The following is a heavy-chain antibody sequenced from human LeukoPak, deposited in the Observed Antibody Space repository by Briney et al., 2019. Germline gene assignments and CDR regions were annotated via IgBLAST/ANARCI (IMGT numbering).Heavy chain of an antibody. D-gene: IGHD6-13*01. J-gene: IGHJ4*02. CDR2: IKQDGSEK. CDR1: GFTFTIYW. Sequence: GGSLRLSCAASGFTFTIYWMSWVRQAPGKGLEWVANIKQDGSEKYYVDSVKGRFTISRDNAKNSLYLQMNSLRAEDTAVYYCARYGSSWDFDYWGQGTLVTVSS. CDR3: ARYGSSWDFDY. V-gene: IGHV3-7*01.